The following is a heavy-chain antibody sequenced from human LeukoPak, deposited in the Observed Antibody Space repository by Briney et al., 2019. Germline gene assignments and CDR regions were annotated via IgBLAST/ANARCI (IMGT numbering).Heavy chain of an antibody. CDR1: GYTFTGYY. CDR3: ARSSADSGGYYYYFDY. D-gene: IGHD3-22*01. Sequence: ASVKVSCKASGYTFTGYYMHWVRQAPGQGLEWMGWINPNSGGTNYAQKFQGRVTMTRDTSISTAYMELRSLRSDDTAVYYCARSSADSGGYYYYFDYWGQGTPVTVSS. J-gene: IGHJ4*02. CDR2: INPNSGGT. V-gene: IGHV1-2*02.